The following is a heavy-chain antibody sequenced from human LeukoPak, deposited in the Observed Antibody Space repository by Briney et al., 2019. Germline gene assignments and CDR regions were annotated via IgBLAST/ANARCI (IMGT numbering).Heavy chain of an antibody. CDR2: IYTSGST. CDR3: AGGGIAVAGNRKYFQH. J-gene: IGHJ1*01. Sequence: SETLSLTCTVSGGSISSYYWSWIRQPAGKGLEWIGRIYTSGSTNYNPPLNSRFTMSLDTSKNQFSLKLSSVTAADTAVYYCAGGGIAVAGNRKYFQHWGQGTLVTVSS. CDR1: GGSISSYY. D-gene: IGHD6-19*01. V-gene: IGHV4-4*07.